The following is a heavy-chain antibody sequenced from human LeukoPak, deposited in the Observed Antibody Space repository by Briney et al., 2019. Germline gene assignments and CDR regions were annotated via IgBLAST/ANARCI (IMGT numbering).Heavy chain of an antibody. Sequence: GGSLRLSCAASAFTFSSYALHWVRQAPGKGLEWVAVISFDGSNKYYADSVKGRFTISRDNSKNTLYLQMNSLRAEDTAVYYCAKDNRNYPYDSSGYPFDYWGQGTLVTVSS. V-gene: IGHV3-30*18. D-gene: IGHD3-22*01. CDR2: ISFDGSNK. CDR3: AKDNRNYPYDSSGYPFDY. J-gene: IGHJ4*02. CDR1: AFTFSSYA.